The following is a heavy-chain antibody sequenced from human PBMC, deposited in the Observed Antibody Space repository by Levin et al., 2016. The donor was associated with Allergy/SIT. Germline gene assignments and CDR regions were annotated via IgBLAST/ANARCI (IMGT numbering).Heavy chain of an antibody. V-gene: IGHV3-23*01. D-gene: IGHD1-26*01. Sequence: GESLKISCAASGFTFSSYAMSWVRQAPGKGLEWVSAISGSGGSTYYADSVKGRFTISRDNSKNTLYLQMNSLRAEDTAVYYCAKWAREADYYYYMDVWGKGTTVTVSS. J-gene: IGHJ6*03. CDR2: ISGSGGST. CDR3: AKWAREADYYYYMDV. CDR1: GFTFSSYA.